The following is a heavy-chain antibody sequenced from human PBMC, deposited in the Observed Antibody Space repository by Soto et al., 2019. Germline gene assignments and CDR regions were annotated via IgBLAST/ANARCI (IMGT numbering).Heavy chain of an antibody. CDR3: ARHYYDSSGPAA. Sequence: SETLSLTCTVSGGSISSGGYYWSWIRQHPGKGLEWIGYIYYSGSTYYNPSLKSRVTISVDTSKNQFSLKLSSVTAADTAVYYCARHYYDSSGPAAWGQGTLVTVSS. CDR1: GGSISSGGYY. V-gene: IGHV4-31*03. D-gene: IGHD3-22*01. J-gene: IGHJ4*02. CDR2: IYYSGST.